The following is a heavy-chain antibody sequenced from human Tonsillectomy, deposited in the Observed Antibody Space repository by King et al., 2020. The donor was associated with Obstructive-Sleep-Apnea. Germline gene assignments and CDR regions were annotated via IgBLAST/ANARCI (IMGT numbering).Heavy chain of an antibody. CDR3: ARAVAVAGSFDP. V-gene: IGHV4-39*07. J-gene: IGHJ5*02. D-gene: IGHD6-19*01. CDR1: GASISSNSYY. Sequence: LQLQESGPGLVNPSETLYLSCIVSGASISSNSYYWGWIRQPPGKGLEWIGNIYYSGSTYYNPSLKSRVTISLDTSKSQFSLRLSSVTAADTAGYYCARAVAVAGSFDPWGRGTLVSVSS. CDR2: IYYSGST.